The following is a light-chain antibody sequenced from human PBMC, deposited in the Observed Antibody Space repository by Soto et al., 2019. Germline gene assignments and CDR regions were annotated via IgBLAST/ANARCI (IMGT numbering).Light chain of an antibody. CDR2: DVT. CDR3: CSYAGYYTVV. Sequence: QSALTQPRSVSGSPGQSVTISCSGSDSDVGYYNYVSWYQQHPGKAPKLMIYDVTKRPSGVPDRFSASKSGNTASLTISGLQAEDEADYYRCSYAGYYTVVFGGGTKVTVL. J-gene: IGLJ2*01. CDR1: DSDVGYYNY. V-gene: IGLV2-11*01.